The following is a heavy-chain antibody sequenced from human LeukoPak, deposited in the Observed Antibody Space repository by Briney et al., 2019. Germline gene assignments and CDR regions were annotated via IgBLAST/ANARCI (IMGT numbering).Heavy chain of an antibody. V-gene: IGHV1-18*01. D-gene: IGHD3-10*01. J-gene: IGHJ6*02. Sequence: ASVKVSCKASGYTFTSYGISWVRQAPGQGLEWMGWISAYNGNTNYAQKLQGRVTMTTDTSTSTAYMELRSLRSDDTAVYYCARDVLLWFGELEEDYYYGMDVWGQGTTVTVSS. CDR1: GYTFTSYG. CDR3: ARDVLLWFGELEEDYYYGMDV. CDR2: ISAYNGNT.